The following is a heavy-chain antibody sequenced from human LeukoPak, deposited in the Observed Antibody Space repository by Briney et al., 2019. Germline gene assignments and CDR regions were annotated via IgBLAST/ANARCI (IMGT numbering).Heavy chain of an antibody. CDR3: ARFRIAVTGIPDY. J-gene: IGHJ4*02. V-gene: IGHV1-18*04. CDR1: GYAFNTFG. CDR2: MSAHNGNT. Sequence: GASVKVSRKASGYAFNTFGISWLRQAPGQGLEWMGWMSAHNGNTYYAQKFEDRITMTTDTSTSTAYMELRSLRSDDTATYYCARFRIAVTGIPDYWGQGTLVTVS. D-gene: IGHD1-1*01.